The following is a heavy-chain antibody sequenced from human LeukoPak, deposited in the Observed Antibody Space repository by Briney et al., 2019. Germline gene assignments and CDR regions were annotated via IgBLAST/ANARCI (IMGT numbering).Heavy chain of an antibody. V-gene: IGHV1-18*01. J-gene: IGHJ4*02. D-gene: IGHD2-15*01. CDR1: GYSFTSYS. Sequence: GESLKISCQGSGYSFTSYSISWVRQAPGQGLEWMGWISAYNGNTIYAQKVKGRVTMTTDTSTSTAYMELRSLKSDDTAVYYCARASYCSDGSCYSDYWGQGTLVTVSS. CDR2: ISAYNGNT. CDR3: ARASYCSDGSCYSDY.